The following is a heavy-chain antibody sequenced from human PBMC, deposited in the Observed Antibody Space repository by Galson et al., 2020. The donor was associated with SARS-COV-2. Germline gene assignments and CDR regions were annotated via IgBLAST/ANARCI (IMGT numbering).Heavy chain of an antibody. CDR1: GGSISSGGYY. Sequence: SETLSLTCTVSGGSISSGGYYWSWIRQHPGKGLEWIGHIYYSGSIYYNPSLKSRVTISVDTSKNQLSLKLSSVTAADTAVYYCTRIKVDTVRDYYAYGMDVWGQGTTVTVSS. CDR3: TRIKVDTVRDYYAYGMDV. V-gene: IGHV4-31*03. CDR2: IYYSGSI. J-gene: IGHJ6*02. D-gene: IGHD5-18*01.